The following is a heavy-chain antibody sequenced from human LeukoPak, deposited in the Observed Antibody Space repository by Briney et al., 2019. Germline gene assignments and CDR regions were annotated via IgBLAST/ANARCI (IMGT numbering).Heavy chain of an antibody. Sequence: GGSLRLSCAASGFTFSSNGMNWVRQAPGKGLEWVSYISATGGTIYYADSVKGRFTISRDNSKNTLYLQMNSLRAEDTAVYYCAKVALYCSSTSCREYYYYYMDVWGKGTTVTVSS. J-gene: IGHJ6*03. D-gene: IGHD2-2*01. CDR2: ISATGGTI. CDR3: AKVALYCSSTSCREYYYYYMDV. V-gene: IGHV3-23*01. CDR1: GFTFSSNG.